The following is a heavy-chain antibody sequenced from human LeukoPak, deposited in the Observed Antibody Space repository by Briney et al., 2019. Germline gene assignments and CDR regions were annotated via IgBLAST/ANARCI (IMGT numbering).Heavy chain of an antibody. D-gene: IGHD2/OR15-2a*01. CDR3: VKDRWVEY. CDR2: ISSDGVKT. V-gene: IGHV3-64D*09. CDR1: GFTFSAYA. J-gene: IGHJ4*02. Sequence: GGSLRLSCSVSGFTFSAYAMHWVRQAPGRGLQYVSSISSDGVKTYYADSVKGRFTISRDNSKNTLYLQMSSLRLEDTAVYYCVKDRWVEYWGQGALVTVS.